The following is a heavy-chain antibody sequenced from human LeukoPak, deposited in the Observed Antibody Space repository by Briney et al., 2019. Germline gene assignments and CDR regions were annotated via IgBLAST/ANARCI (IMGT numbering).Heavy chain of an antibody. CDR2: ITGNGATT. J-gene: IGHJ4*02. Sequence: PGGSLRLSCAASGFSFSNYGMNWVRQAPGKGLEWVSGITGNGATTYYADSVKGRFTISRDNAKNSLYLQMNSLRAEDTAVYYCARDKGSGSYGLFDYWGQGTLVTVSS. D-gene: IGHD1-26*01. CDR1: GFSFSNYG. V-gene: IGHV3-23*01. CDR3: ARDKGSGSYGLFDY.